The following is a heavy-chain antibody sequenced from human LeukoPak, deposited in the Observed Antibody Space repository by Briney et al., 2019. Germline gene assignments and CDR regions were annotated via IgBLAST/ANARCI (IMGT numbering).Heavy chain of an antibody. D-gene: IGHD6-19*01. CDR1: DGSSSSTSSY. CDR2: LYYGGST. CDR3: ARRVAVAANYFDS. J-gene: IGHJ4*02. Sequence: SETLSLTCIVSDGSSSSTSSYWGWIRQPPGKGLGWIASLYYGGSTYYNPSLQSRVTISLDTSKNQFSLKLSSVTAADTAVYYCARRVAVAANYFDSWVQGTLVTVSS. V-gene: IGHV4-39*01.